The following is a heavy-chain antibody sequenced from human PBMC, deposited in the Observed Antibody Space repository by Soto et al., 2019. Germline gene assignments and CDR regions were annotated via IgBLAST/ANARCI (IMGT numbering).Heavy chain of an antibody. CDR1: GGSFSGYY. J-gene: IGHJ5*02. CDR3: ARGLISNSWYICNWFDP. CDR2: INHSGST. D-gene: IGHD6-13*01. V-gene: IGHV4-34*01. Sequence: SETLSLPCAVYGGSFSGYYWSWIRQPPGKGLEWIGEINHSGSTNYNPSLKSRVTISVDTSKNQFSLKLSSVTAADTAVYYCARGLISNSWYICNWFDPWGEGTPVTVSS.